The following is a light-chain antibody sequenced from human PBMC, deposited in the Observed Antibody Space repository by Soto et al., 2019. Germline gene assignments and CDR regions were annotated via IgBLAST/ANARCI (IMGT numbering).Light chain of an antibody. CDR3: QQYGSSPLN. Sequence: IVMTQSPATLSVSPWERATLSCRASQSVSSNLAWYQQKPGQAPRLLIYGASTRATGIPARFSGSGSGTEFTLTISRLEPEDFAVYYCQQYGSSPLNFGGGTRLEIK. V-gene: IGKV3-15*01. CDR2: GAS. J-gene: IGKJ5*01. CDR1: QSVSSN.